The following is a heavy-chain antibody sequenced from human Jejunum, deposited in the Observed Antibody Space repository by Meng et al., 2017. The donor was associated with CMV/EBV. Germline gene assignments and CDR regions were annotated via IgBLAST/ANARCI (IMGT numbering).Heavy chain of an antibody. D-gene: IGHD2-21*02. CDR3: AKDGRNDCCNWYFDL. J-gene: IGHJ2*01. CDR2: IRGSGAGT. CDR1: GLTFNNYA. Sequence: GLTFNNYAMTWVRQAPGKGLEWVSAIRGSGAGTYYADSVKGRFTISRDNSKNTLYLQMDNLRAEDTAVYYCAKDGRNDCCNWYFDLWGRGTLVTVSS. V-gene: IGHV3-23*01.